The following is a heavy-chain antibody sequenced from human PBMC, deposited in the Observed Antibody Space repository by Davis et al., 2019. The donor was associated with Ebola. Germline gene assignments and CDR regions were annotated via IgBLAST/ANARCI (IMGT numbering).Heavy chain of an antibody. J-gene: IGHJ3*01. V-gene: IGHV3-23*01. Sequence: GGSLKISCAASGFTFTTYWMSWVRQAPGKGLEWVSTLGTSADTYYADSVKGRFTISRDNSRNTLYLQMNGLRVEDTAIYYCAKDTSNIWFDVWGQGTMVTVSS. CDR1: GFTFTTYW. CDR2: LGTSADT. D-gene: IGHD1-26*01. CDR3: AKDTSNIWFDV.